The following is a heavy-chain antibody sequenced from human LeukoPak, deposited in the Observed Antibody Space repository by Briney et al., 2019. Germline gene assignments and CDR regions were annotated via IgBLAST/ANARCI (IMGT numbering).Heavy chain of an antibody. V-gene: IGHV3-33*01. J-gene: IGHJ4*02. CDR3: AGEDKASYYSPSHFDY. CDR2: IWYDGSNK. D-gene: IGHD1-26*01. CDR1: GFTFSSYG. Sequence: TGRSLRLSCAASGFTFSSYGMHWVRQAPGKGLERVAVIWYDGSNKYYADSVKGRFTISRDNSKNTLYLQMNSLRAEDTAVYYCAGEDKASYYSPSHFDYWGQGTLVTVSS.